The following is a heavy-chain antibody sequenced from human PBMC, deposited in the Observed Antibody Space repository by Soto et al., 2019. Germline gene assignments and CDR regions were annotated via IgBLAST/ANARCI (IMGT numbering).Heavy chain of an antibody. J-gene: IGHJ6*02. D-gene: IGHD3-16*01. CDR2: INHSGST. CDR1: GGSFSGYY. V-gene: IGHV4-34*01. Sequence: ASETLSLTCAVYGGSFSGYYWSWIRQPPGKGLEWIGEINHSGSTNYNPSLKSRVTISVDTSKNQFSLKLSSVTAADTAVYYCARGPRGSYYYYYGMDVWGQGTTVTVSS. CDR3: ARGPRGSYYYYYGMDV.